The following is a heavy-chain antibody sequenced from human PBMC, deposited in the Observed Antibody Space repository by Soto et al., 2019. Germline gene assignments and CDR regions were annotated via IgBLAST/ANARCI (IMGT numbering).Heavy chain of an antibody. J-gene: IGHJ4*02. D-gene: IGHD2-21*02. CDR1: GHTFTGHH. CDR3: ALEPTGTAGFDY. V-gene: IGHV1-2*02. Sequence: QVQMVQSGAEVKKPGASVKVSCKASGHTFTGHHMHWVRQAPGQGLEWMGLIDLDIGDTKYAQKFQGRVTSTRYTSITTAYMELRVLRSDDTAVYYCALEPTGTAGFDYWGQGTLVTVSS. CDR2: IDLDIGDT.